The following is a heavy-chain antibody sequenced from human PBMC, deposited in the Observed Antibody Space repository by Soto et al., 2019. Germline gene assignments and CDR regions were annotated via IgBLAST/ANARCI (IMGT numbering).Heavy chain of an antibody. Sequence: GGSLRLSCAASGFTFSDFGMHWVRQAPGKGLEWVAIISYDGILKYYADSVKGRFTISRDTSKGAVYLQMNSLTPEDTAVYYCAKDFKVSGGHYGSLNYYYGMDVWGQGTTVTVSS. CDR1: GFTFSDFG. J-gene: IGHJ6*02. CDR3: AKDFKVSGGHYGSLNYYYGMDV. D-gene: IGHD3-10*01. CDR2: ISYDGILK. V-gene: IGHV3-30*18.